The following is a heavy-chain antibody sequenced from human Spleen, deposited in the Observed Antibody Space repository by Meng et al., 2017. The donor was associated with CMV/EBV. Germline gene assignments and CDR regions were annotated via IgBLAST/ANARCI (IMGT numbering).Heavy chain of an antibody. D-gene: IGHD3-10*01. J-gene: IGHJ6*02. CDR1: GYTFTSYG. CDR2: ISAYNGNT. Sequence: ASVKVSCKASGYTFTSYGISWVRQAPGQGLEWMGWISAYNGNTNYAQKLQGRVTMTTDTSTSTAYMELRSLRSDDTAVYYCARVYYGSGSYYYYYYYGMGVWGQGTTVTASS. V-gene: IGHV1-18*01. CDR3: ARVYYGSGSYYYYYYYGMGV.